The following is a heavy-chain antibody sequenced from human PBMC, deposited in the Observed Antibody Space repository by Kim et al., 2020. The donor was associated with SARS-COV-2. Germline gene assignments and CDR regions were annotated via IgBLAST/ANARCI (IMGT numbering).Heavy chain of an antibody. CDR1: GYSFTSYW. CDR2: IYPGDSDT. CDR3: AGLTYYYDSSGYGINWFDP. J-gene: IGHJ5*02. V-gene: IGHV5-51*01. Sequence: GESLKISCKGSGYSFTSYWIGWVRQMPGKGLEWMGIIYPGDSDTRYSPSFQGQVTISADKSISTAYLQWSSLKASDTAMYYCAGLTYYYDSSGYGINWFDPWGQGTLVTVSS. D-gene: IGHD3-22*01.